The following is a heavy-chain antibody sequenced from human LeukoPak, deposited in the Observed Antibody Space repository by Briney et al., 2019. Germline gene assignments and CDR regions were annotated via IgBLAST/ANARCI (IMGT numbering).Heavy chain of an antibody. Sequence: YPGGSLRLSCAASGFAFSNNWMHWVRQAPGKGLPWVSRINGDGSSSSYADSVKARFTISRDNAKNTLYLQMNSLRAEDTAVYYCAREGGTIYYYYGMDVWGQGTTVTVSS. CDR1: GFAFSNNW. J-gene: IGHJ6*02. CDR2: INGDGSSS. CDR3: AREGGTIYYYYGMDV. V-gene: IGHV3-74*01. D-gene: IGHD3-16*01.